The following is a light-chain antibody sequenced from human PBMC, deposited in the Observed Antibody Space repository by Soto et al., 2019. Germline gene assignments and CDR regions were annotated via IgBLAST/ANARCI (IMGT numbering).Light chain of an antibody. CDR1: QSVSSIY. V-gene: IGKV3-20*01. Sequence: EIVLTQSPGTLSLSPGERATLSCRASQSVSSIYLAWYQQKPVQAPGLLIYGASSRATGNPDRFSGSGSGTDITLTISRLEPDDFAVYYCQHYGRSRWTFGLGTKVEI. CDR2: GAS. CDR3: QHYGRSRWT. J-gene: IGKJ1*01.